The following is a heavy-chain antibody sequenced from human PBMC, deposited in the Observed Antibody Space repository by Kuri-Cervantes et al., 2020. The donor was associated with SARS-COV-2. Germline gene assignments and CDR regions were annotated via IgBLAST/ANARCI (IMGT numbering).Heavy chain of an antibody. CDR2: IYPGDSDT. CDR1: GYSFTSYW. Sequence: KVSCKGSGYSFTSYWIGWVRQMPGKGLEWMGIIYPGDSDTRYSPSFQGQVTISADKSISTAYLQWSSLKASDTAMYYCARQSRGATATVATDDYDYGRDVWGQGTTVTVSS. D-gene: IGHD4-17*01. J-gene: IGHJ6*02. CDR3: ARQSRGATATVATDDYDYGRDV. V-gene: IGHV5-51*01.